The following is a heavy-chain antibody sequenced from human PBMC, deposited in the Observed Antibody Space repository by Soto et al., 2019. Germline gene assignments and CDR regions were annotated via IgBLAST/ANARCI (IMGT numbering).Heavy chain of an antibody. D-gene: IGHD3-22*01. CDR1: GCTFSSYA. J-gene: IGHJ4*02. V-gene: IGHV1-69*14. CDR2: IIPIFGTA. Sequence: QVQLVQSGAEVKKPGSSVKVSCKASGCTFSSYAISWVRQAPGQGLEWMGGIIPIFGTANYAQKFQGRVTITADKSTSTAYMELSSLSSEDTAVYYCAPLPYFCDSSGYYYYWGQGTLVTVSS. CDR3: APLPYFCDSSGYYYY.